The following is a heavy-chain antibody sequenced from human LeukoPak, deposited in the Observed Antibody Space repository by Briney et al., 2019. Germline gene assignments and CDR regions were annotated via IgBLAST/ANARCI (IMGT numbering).Heavy chain of an antibody. CDR2: IRSKAYGGTT. CDR3: TSQLGYCSGGSCCSYYYYGMDV. J-gene: IGHJ6*04. Sequence: GGSLRLSCTASGFTFGDYAMSWVRQAPGKGLEWVGFIRSKAYGGTTEYAASVKGRFTISRDDSKSIAYLQMNSLKTEDTAVYYCTSQLGYCSGGSCCSYYYYGMDVWGKGTTVTVSS. D-gene: IGHD2-15*01. CDR1: GFTFGDYA. V-gene: IGHV3-49*04.